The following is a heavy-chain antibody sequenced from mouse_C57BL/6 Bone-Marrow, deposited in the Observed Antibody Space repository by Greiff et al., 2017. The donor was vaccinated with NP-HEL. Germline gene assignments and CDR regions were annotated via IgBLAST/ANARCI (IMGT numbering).Heavy chain of an antibody. CDR3: AYYNGSSYYWYFEV. D-gene: IGHD1-1*01. CDR2: IDPSDSYT. V-gene: IGHV1-59*01. Sequence: QVQLQQPGAELVRPGTSVKLSCKASGYTFTSYWMHWVKQRPGQGLEWIGVIDPSDSYTNYNQKFKGKATLTVDTSSSTAYMQLSSLTSEDSAVYYCAYYNGSSYYWYFEVWGTGTTVTVSS. CDR1: GYTFTSYW. J-gene: IGHJ1*03.